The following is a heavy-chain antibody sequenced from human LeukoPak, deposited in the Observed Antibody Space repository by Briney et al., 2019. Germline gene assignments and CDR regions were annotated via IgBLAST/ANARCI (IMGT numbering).Heavy chain of an antibody. J-gene: IGHJ4*02. V-gene: IGHV3-9*01. Sequence: GGSLRLSCAASGFSFDDYAMHWVRQAPGKGLEWVSGISWNSGTIGYADSVKGRFTISRDNAKNSLYPQMNSLRTEDTALYYCSKAFSDGTDSWGQGTLVTVSS. CDR1: GFSFDDYA. CDR3: SKAFSDGTDS. CDR2: ISWNSGTI.